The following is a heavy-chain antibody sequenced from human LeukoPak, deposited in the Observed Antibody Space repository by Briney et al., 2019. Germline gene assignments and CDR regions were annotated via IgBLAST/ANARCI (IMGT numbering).Heavy chain of an antibody. CDR1: GGTFSSYA. J-gene: IGHJ4*02. CDR2: IIPIFGTA. Sequence: SVKVSCKASGGTFSSYAISWVRQAPGQGLEWMGRIIPIFGTANYAQKFQGRVTIATDESTSTAYMELSSLRSEDTAVYYCARDAGYSSGWDYWGQGTLVTVSS. V-gene: IGHV1-69*05. D-gene: IGHD6-19*01. CDR3: ARDAGYSSGWDY.